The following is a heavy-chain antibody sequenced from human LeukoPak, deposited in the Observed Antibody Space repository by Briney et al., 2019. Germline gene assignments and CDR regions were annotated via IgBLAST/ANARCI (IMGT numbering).Heavy chain of an antibody. CDR3: AKDPMVRGVTYDY. J-gene: IGHJ4*02. CDR2: ISGSGGST. Sequence: GGSLRLSCAASGFTFSSYAMSWVRQAPGKGLEWVSAISGSGGSTYYADSVRGRFTISRDNSKNTLYLQMDSLRAEDTAVYYCAKDPMVRGVTYDYWGQGTLVTVSS. D-gene: IGHD3-10*01. V-gene: IGHV3-23*01. CDR1: GFTFSSYA.